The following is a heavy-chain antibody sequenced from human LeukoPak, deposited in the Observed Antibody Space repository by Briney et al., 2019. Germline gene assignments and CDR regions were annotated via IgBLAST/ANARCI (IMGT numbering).Heavy chain of an antibody. Sequence: TGGSLRLSCAASGFTFSSYSMNWVRQAPGKGLEWVSSISSSSSYIYYADSVKGRFTISRDNAKNSRYLQMNSLRAEDTAVYYCARDRGFGREDWFDPWGQGTLVTVSS. V-gene: IGHV3-21*01. D-gene: IGHD3-10*01. CDR1: GFTFSSYS. CDR3: ARDRGFGREDWFDP. J-gene: IGHJ5*02. CDR2: ISSSSSYI.